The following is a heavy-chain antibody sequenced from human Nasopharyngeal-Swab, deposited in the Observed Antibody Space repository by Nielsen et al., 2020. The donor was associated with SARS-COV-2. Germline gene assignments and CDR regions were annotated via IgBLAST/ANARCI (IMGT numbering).Heavy chain of an antibody. J-gene: IGHJ6*03. D-gene: IGHD3-3*01. CDR2: IYYSGST. Sequence: SATLSLTCTVSGVSISSGGYYWIWILHHPGKGLERIGYIYYSGSTYYNPSLKSRVTISVYTSKNQFSLKLSPVTAADTAVYYCARAGDFWSGWSANYYMDVWGKGTTVTVSS. CDR3: ARAGDFWSGWSANYYMDV. V-gene: IGHV4-31*03. CDR1: GVSISSGGYY.